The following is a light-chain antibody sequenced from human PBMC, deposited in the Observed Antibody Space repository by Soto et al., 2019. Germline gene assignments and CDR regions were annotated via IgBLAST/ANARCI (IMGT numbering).Light chain of an antibody. Sequence: SSEPTQPPSVSVSPGQTASITCSGDKLGDKFACWYQQKPGRSPVLVIYEDSKRPSGIPERFSGSNSGNTATLTISDTQAMDEADYYCQAWDINTAVFGTGTKVTVL. J-gene: IGLJ1*01. CDR2: EDS. CDR1: KLGDKF. V-gene: IGLV3-1*01. CDR3: QAWDINTAV.